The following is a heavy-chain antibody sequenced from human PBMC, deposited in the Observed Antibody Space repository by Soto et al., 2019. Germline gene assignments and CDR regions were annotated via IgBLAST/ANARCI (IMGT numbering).Heavy chain of an antibody. Sequence: EVQLVESGGGLVQPGGSLRLSCAASGFTVSSNYMSWVRQAPGKGLEWVSVIYSDGSTYYADSVKGRFTISRHNSKNTLYLQMNGLRAEDTAVYYCARDPYYDSSGYLASNGMDFWGQGTTVTVSS. CDR3: ARDPYYDSSGYLASNGMDF. D-gene: IGHD3-22*01. V-gene: IGHV3-53*04. J-gene: IGHJ6*02. CDR2: IYSDGST. CDR1: GFTVSSNY.